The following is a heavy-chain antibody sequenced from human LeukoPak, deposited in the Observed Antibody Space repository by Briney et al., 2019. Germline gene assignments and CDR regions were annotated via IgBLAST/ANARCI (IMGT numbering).Heavy chain of an antibody. J-gene: IGHJ5*02. CDR2: IYYSGST. V-gene: IGHV4-39*07. CDR3: ARDFGACGGDCYPGYNWFDP. CDR1: GGSISSSGYY. Sequence: SETLSLTCTVSGGSISSSGYYWGWIRQPPGKGLEWIGSIYYSGSTYYNPSLKSRVTISVGTSKNQFSLKLSSVTGADTAVYYCARDFGACGGDCYPGYNWFDPWGQGTLVTVSS. D-gene: IGHD2-21*02.